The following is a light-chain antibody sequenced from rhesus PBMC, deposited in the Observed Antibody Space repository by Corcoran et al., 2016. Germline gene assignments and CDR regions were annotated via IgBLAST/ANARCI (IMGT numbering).Light chain of an antibody. CDR1: KGITND. V-gene: IGKV1-21*01. CDR2: EAS. CDR3: QHYYSSPYS. Sequence: DIQMTQSPSSLSASVGDRVTITGRASKGITNDLAWYQQKQGETPNLRIYEASSLQSGTPSRFSCSGAGTDFTLSISILHAEDFGTYYCQHYYSSPYSFGQGTKVEIK. J-gene: IGKJ2*01.